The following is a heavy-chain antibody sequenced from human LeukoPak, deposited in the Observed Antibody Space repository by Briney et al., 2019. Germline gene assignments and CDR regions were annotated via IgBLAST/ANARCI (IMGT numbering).Heavy chain of an antibody. CDR3: ARGVGYYYYYMDV. CDR2: INHSGST. V-gene: IGHV4-39*07. J-gene: IGHJ6*03. CDR1: GGSISSGSYY. Sequence: SETLSLTCTVSGGSISSGSYYWSWIRQPPGKGLEWIGEINHSGSTNYNPSLKSRVTISVDTSKNQFSLKLSSVTAADTAVYYCARGVGYYYYYMDVWGKGTTVTVSS.